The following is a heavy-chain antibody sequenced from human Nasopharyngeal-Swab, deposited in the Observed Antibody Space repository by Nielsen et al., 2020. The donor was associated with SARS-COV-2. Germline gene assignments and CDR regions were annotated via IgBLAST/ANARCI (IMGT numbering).Heavy chain of an antibody. D-gene: IGHD3-3*01. CDR2: IYHSGST. CDR1: GYSISSGYY. V-gene: IGHV4-38-2*01. CDR3: ARQIWSGSHLVWRHNNWFDP. Sequence: SQTPSLTCAVSGYSISSGYYWGWIRQPPGKGLEWIGSIYHSGSTYYNPSLKSRVTISVDTSKNQFSLKLSSVTAADTAVYYCARQIWSGSHLVWRHNNWFDPWGQGTLVTVSS. J-gene: IGHJ5*02.